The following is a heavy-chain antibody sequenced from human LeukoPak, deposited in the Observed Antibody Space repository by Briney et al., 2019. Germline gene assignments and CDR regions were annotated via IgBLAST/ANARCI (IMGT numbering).Heavy chain of an antibody. J-gene: IGHJ4*02. CDR3: AKGFKGYVAVAANWGFDY. V-gene: IGHV3-7*03. CDR2: IKQDGSEK. Sequence: GGSLRLPCAASGFTFSSYWMSWVRQAPGKGLEWVANIKQDGSEKYYVDSVKGRFTISRDNAKNSLYLQMKCLRAEDTAVYYCAKGFKGYVAVAANWGFDYWGQGTLVTVSS. D-gene: IGHD6-19*01. CDR1: GFTFSSYW.